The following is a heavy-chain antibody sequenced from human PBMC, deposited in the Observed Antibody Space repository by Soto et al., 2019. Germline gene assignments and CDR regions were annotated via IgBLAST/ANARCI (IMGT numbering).Heavy chain of an antibody. Sequence: ASVKVSCKASGYTFTGYYMHWVRQAPGQGLEWMGWINPNSGGTNYAQRFQGWVTMTRDTSISTAYMELSSLRSDDTAVYYGARASRHEAFDIWGQGTMVTVSS. V-gene: IGHV1-2*04. J-gene: IGHJ3*02. CDR1: GYTFTGYY. CDR3: ARASRHEAFDI. CDR2: INPNSGGT.